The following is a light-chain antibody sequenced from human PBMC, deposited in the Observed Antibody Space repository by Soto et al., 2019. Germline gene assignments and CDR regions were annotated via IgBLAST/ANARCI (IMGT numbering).Light chain of an antibody. Sequence: DVVMTQSPLSLPVTLGQPASISCTSTQTLVYSDGNSYLNWFHQRPGQSPRRLIYRVSNRDSGVPDRFSGSGSGTHLTLKICRVEAEDVGVYYCMQGAHWPWTFGQGTKVEIK. V-gene: IGKV2-30*01. J-gene: IGKJ1*01. CDR2: RVS. CDR1: QTLVYSDGNSY. CDR3: MQGAHWPWT.